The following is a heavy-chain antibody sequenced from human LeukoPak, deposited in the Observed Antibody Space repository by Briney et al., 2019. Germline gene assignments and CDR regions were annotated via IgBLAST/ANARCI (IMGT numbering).Heavy chain of an antibody. CDR2: ISSRSSYT. D-gene: IGHD3-22*01. CDR3: ARESFSGDSSGYYGY. Sequence: GESLRLSCAASGFTFSDYYMSWIRQAPGKGLGWVSYISSRSSYTNYADSVKGRFTISRDNAKNSLYLQMNSLRAEDTAVYYCARESFSGDSSGYYGYWGQGTLVTVSS. V-gene: IGHV3-11*06. J-gene: IGHJ4*02. CDR1: GFTFSDYY.